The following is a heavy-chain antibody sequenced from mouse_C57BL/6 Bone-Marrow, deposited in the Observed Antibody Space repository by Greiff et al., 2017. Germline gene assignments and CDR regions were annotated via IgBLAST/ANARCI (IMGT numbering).Heavy chain of an antibody. Sequence: EVKLVESGGGLVKPGGSLKLSCAASGFTFSSYAMSWVRQTPEKRLEWVATISDGGSYTYYPDNVKGRFTISRDNAKNNLYLQMSHLKSEDTAMYYCARDDYYGSSYRYWGQGTTLTVSS. J-gene: IGHJ2*01. CDR3: ARDDYYGSSYRY. D-gene: IGHD1-1*01. CDR1: GFTFSSYA. V-gene: IGHV5-4*01. CDR2: ISDGGSYT.